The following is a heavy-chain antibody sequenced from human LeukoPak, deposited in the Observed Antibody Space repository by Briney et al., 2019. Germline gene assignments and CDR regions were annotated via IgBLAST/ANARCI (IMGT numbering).Heavy chain of an antibody. Sequence: GGSLRLSCAASGFTFSSYGMHWVRQAPGKGLEWVAFIRYDGSNKYYADSVKGRFTISRDNSKNTLYLQMNSLRAEDTAVYYCATWDKIAVVVRAAIAYWGQGTLVTVSS. V-gene: IGHV3-30*02. CDR2: IRYDGSNK. CDR3: ATWDKIAVVVRAAIAY. CDR1: GFTFSSYG. J-gene: IGHJ4*02. D-gene: IGHD2-2*01.